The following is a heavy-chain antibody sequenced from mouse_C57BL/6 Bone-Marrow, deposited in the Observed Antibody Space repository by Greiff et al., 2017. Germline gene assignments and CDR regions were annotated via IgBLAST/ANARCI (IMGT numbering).Heavy chain of an antibody. CDR2: IDPEDGDT. CDR1: GFNIKDYY. J-gene: IGHJ1*03. V-gene: IGHV14-1*01. CDR3: TDGSYWYFDV. D-gene: IGHD1-1*02. Sequence: VQLQQSGAELVRPGASVTLSCTASGFNIKDYYMHWVKQRPEHGLEWIGRIDPEDGDTEYAPKFQGKATMTADTSSNTAYLQLSSLTSEDTAVYYCTDGSYWYFDVWGTGTTVTVSS.